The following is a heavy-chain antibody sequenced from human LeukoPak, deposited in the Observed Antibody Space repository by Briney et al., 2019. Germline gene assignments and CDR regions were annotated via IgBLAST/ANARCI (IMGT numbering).Heavy chain of an antibody. J-gene: IGHJ4*02. Sequence: GGSLRLSCAASGFTFSSYSMNWVRQAPGKGLEWVSYISSSSSTIYYADSVKGRFTISRDNPKNTLYLQMNSLRAEDTAIYICAKLSDGSGLPYYFDSWGQGTLVTVS. CDR3: AKLSDGSGLPYYFDS. V-gene: IGHV3-48*01. D-gene: IGHD3-10*01. CDR2: ISSSSSTI. CDR1: GFTFSSYS.